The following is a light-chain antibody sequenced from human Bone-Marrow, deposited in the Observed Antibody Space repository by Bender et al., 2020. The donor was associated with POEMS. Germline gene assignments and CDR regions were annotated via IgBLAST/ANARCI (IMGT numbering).Light chain of an antibody. CDR2: EGS. V-gene: IGLV2-23*01. CDR1: STDVGSYYL. J-gene: IGLJ3*02. Sequence: QSALTQPASVSGSPGQSITISCTGTSTDVGSYYLVSWYQHHPGKAPKLMIYEGSERPSGVSNRFSGSKSGNTASLTISGLQAEDEADYYCCSYAGSNTWVFGGGTKLTVL. CDR3: CSYAGSNTWV.